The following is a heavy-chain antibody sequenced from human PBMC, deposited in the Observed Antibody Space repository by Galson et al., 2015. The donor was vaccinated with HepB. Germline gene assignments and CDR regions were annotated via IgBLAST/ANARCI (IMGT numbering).Heavy chain of an antibody. Sequence: SLRLSCAASGFTFSNYWMHWVRQAPGKGLVWVSRINSDGSSTSYADSVKGRFTISRDNAKNTLYLQMNSLRAEDTAVYYCARVRAGAGQLVNWGQGTLVTVSS. V-gene: IGHV3-74*01. J-gene: IGHJ4*02. CDR2: INSDGSST. CDR1: GFTFSNYW. D-gene: IGHD6-6*01. CDR3: ARVRAGAGQLVN.